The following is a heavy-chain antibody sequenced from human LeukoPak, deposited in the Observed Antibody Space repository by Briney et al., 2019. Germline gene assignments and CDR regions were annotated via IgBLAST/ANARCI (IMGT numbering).Heavy chain of an antibody. CDR3: ARDLVTIYYYYGMDV. J-gene: IGHJ6*02. D-gene: IGHD3-10*01. V-gene: IGHV3-53*01. CDR1: GFTVSNNF. Sequence: GGSLRLSCAASGFTVSNNFISWVRQAPGKGLEWVSVIYSGGSTYYADSVKGRFTISRDNSKNTLYLQMNSLRAEDTAVYYCARDLVTIYYYYGMDVWGQGTTVTVSS. CDR2: IYSGGST.